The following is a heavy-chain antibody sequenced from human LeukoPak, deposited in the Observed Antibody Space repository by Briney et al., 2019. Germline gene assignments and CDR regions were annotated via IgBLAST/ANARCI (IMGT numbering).Heavy chain of an antibody. Sequence: PGGSLRLSCAASGFTFSSYAMSWVRQAPGKGLEWVSAISGSGGSTYYADSVKGRFTISRDNSKNTLYLQMNSLRAEDTAVYYCAKDRVPITMIVVVTYFDYWGQGTLVIVSS. V-gene: IGHV3-23*01. CDR2: ISGSGGST. CDR1: GFTFSSYA. CDR3: AKDRVPITMIVVVTYFDY. J-gene: IGHJ4*02. D-gene: IGHD3-22*01.